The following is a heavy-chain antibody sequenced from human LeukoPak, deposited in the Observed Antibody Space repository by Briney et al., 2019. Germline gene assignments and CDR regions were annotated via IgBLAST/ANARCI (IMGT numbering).Heavy chain of an antibody. V-gene: IGHV3-30*18. CDR2: ISYDGSNK. CDR3: AKDKSPFYGMDV. Sequence: GSLRLSCAASGFTFSSYGMHWVRQAPGKGLEWVAVISYDGSNKYYAGSVKGRFTISRDDSKNTLYLQMNSLRAEDTAVYYCAKDKSPFYGMDVWGQGTTVTVSS. CDR1: GFTFSSYG. J-gene: IGHJ6*02.